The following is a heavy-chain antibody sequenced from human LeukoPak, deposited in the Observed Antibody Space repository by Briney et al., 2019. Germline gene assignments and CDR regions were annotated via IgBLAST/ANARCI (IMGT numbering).Heavy chain of an antibody. CDR1: GGSFSGYY. D-gene: IGHD3-3*01. CDR2: INHSGST. Sequence: SETLSLTCAGYGGSFSGYYWSWIRQPPGKGLEWIGEINHSGSTNYNPSLKSRVTISVDTSKNQFSLKLSSVTAADTAVYYCARELRITIFGVVSDSFDYWGQGTLVTVSS. CDR3: ARELRITIFGVVSDSFDY. V-gene: IGHV4-34*01. J-gene: IGHJ4*02.